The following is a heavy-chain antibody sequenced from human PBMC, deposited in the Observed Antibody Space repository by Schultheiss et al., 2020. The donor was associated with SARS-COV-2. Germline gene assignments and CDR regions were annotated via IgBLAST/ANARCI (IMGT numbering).Heavy chain of an antibody. Sequence: GGSLRLSCAASGFTFSSYAMHWVRQAPGKGLEWVAVISYDGSNKYYADSVKGRFTISRDNSKNTLYLQMNSLRAEDTAVYYCAKGTWFDPWGQGTLVTVSS. CDR2: ISYDGSNK. V-gene: IGHV3-30*04. CDR1: GFTFSSYA. CDR3: AKGTWFDP. J-gene: IGHJ5*02.